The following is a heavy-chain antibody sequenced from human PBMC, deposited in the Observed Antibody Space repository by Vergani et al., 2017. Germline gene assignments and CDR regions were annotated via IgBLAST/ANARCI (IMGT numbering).Heavy chain of an antibody. CDR1: GFTFSSYD. CDR2: IGTAGDT. Sequence: EVQLVESGGGLVQPGGSLRLSCAASGFTFSSYDMHWVRQATGKGLEWVSAIGTAGDTYYPGSVKGRFTISRDNAKNSLYLQMNSLRAEDTAVYYCARGGPAGSNFDYWGQGTLVTVSS. J-gene: IGHJ4*02. D-gene: IGHD6-19*01. V-gene: IGHV3-13*04. CDR3: ARGGPAGSNFDY.